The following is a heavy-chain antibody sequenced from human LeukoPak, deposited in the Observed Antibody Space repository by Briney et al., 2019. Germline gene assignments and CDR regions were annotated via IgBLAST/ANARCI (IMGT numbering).Heavy chain of an antibody. V-gene: IGHV3-53*01. J-gene: IGHJ4*02. CDR3: VRVALYYYGSESYYFFEH. CDR2: IYSDNT. D-gene: IGHD3-10*01. Sequence: GGSLRLSCTVSGFTVSSNSMSWVRQAPGKGLEWVSFIYSDNTHYSDSVKGRFTISRDNAKNSLYLRMNTLRVEDTAIYYCVRVALYYYGSESYYFFEHWGQGTPVTASS. CDR1: GFTVSSNS.